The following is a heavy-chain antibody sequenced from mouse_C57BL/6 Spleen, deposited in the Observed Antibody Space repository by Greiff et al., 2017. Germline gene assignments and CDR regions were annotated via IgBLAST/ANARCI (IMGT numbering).Heavy chain of an antibody. CDR1: GYTFTSYW. D-gene: IGHD1-1*01. J-gene: IGHJ1*03. Sequence: QVQLQQPGAELVKPGASVKMSCKASGYTFTSYWITWVKQRPGQGLEWIGDIYPGSGSTNYNETFKSKATLTVDTSSGTAYMQLGSLTAEDSTVYYCARGGTTVVAKSYWYFDVWGTGTTVTVSS. V-gene: IGHV1-55*01. CDR3: ARGGTTVVAKSYWYFDV. CDR2: IYPGSGST.